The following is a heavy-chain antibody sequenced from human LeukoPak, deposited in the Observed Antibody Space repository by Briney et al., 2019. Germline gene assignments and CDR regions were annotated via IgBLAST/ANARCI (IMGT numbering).Heavy chain of an antibody. CDR1: GLTFSSQV. V-gene: IGHV3-23*01. CDR3: AKDGGPIVVTYGY. D-gene: IGHD4-23*01. J-gene: IGHJ4*02. Sequence: GGSLRLSCAASGLTFSSQVMSWVRQTPGKGLEWISTISGSGDSTYYADSVKGRFTISRDNSKNTLYLQMNSLRAEDTAVYYCAKDGGPIVVTYGYWGRGTLVTVSS. CDR2: ISGSGDST.